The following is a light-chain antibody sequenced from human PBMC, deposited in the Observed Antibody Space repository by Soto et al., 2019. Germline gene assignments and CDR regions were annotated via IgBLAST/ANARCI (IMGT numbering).Light chain of an antibody. CDR2: SNN. CDR1: SSNIGSNY. Sequence: QAVLTQPPSASGTPGQRVTVSCSGSSSNIGSNYVYWYQQLPGAAPKLLIYSNNQRPSGVPDRFSGSKSATSASLAISGLRSEDEADYYCAAWDNSLSGVLFGGGTKLTVL. V-gene: IGLV1-47*02. CDR3: AAWDNSLSGVL. J-gene: IGLJ2*01.